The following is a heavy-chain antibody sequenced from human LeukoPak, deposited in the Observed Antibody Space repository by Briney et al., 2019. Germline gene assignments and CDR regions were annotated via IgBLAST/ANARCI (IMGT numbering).Heavy chain of an antibody. J-gene: IGHJ4*02. CDR3: AGAPGSGYPFDY. Sequence: GGSLRLSCAASGFTFSSYEMNWVRQAPGKGLEWVSYISSSGSTIYYADSVKGRFTISRDNSKNTLYLQMNSLRAEDTAVYYCAGAPGSGYPFDYWGQGTLVTVSS. CDR1: GFTFSSYE. CDR2: ISSSGSTI. D-gene: IGHD3-22*01. V-gene: IGHV3-48*03.